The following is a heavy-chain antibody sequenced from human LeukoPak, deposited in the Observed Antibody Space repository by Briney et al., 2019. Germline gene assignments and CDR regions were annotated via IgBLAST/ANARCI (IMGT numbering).Heavy chain of an antibody. Sequence: GGSLRLSCAASGFTVSSNYMSWVRQAPGKGLEWVSVIYSGGSTYYSDSVKGRFTISRDNSKNTRYLQMNSLRAEDTAVYYCARDDTISGYYYYYMDVWGKGTTVTVSS. CDR1: GFTVSSNY. D-gene: IGHD5-24*01. CDR3: ARDDTISGYYYYYMDV. J-gene: IGHJ6*03. CDR2: IYSGGST. V-gene: IGHV3-66*02.